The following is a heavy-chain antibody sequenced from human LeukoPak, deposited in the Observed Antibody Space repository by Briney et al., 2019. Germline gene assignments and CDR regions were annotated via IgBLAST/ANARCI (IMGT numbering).Heavy chain of an antibody. V-gene: IGHV7-4-1*02. CDR3: VRGTPTPGMDY. J-gene: IGHJ4*02. CDR2: IDTTTGNP. Sequence: ASVRVSCKASGYPFSSHFLNWVRQAPGQGLEWMGNIDTTTGNPRYAQDFTGRFVFSLDTSVSTAYLQITSLKADDTAAYYCVRGTPTPGMDYWGQGTQVTVSS. CDR1: GYPFSSHF. D-gene: IGHD3-10*01.